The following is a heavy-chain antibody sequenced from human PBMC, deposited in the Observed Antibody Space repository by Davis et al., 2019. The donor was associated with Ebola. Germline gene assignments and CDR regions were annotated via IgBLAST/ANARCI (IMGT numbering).Heavy chain of an antibody. CDR1: GFTFSSYS. CDR2: ISSSSTYI. V-gene: IGHV3-21*01. J-gene: IGHJ6*02. Sequence: GGSLRLSCAASGFTFSSYSMNWVRQAPGKGPEWVSSISSSSTYIYYADSVKGRFTISRDNAKNSLYLQMNSLRAEDTAVYYCTRDLELSGGMDVWGQGTTVTVSS. D-gene: IGHD3-16*02. CDR3: TRDLELSGGMDV.